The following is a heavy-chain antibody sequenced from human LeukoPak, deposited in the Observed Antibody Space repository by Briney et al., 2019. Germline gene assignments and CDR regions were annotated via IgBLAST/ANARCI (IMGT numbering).Heavy chain of an antibody. D-gene: IGHD3-3*01. CDR2: FRPEDGEA. J-gene: IGHJ4*02. CDR1: GYTLTALS. CDR3: ATDLGLRFLEWLPFDY. V-gene: IGHV1-24*01. Sequence: VASVKVSCKVSGYTLTALSIHWVRQAPGEGLEWMGGFRPEDGEAISAQKFQGRVTMAEDTSADTIYMELRSLTSDDTAVYYCATDLGLRFLEWLPFDYWGQGTLVTVSS.